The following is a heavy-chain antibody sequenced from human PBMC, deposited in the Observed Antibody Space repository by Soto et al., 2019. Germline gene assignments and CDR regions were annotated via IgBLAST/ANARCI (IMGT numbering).Heavy chain of an antibody. J-gene: IGHJ4*02. CDR1: GYTFTSYS. CDR2: INPYNGNT. D-gene: IGHD6-13*01. CDR3: AKDLAAADPLNY. V-gene: IGHV1-18*03. Sequence: QVQLVQSGAEVKKPGASVKVSCKASGYTFTSYSISWVRQAPGQGLEWMGWINPYNGNTTFAQELQGGVSMTTAPSTSTACIGLGSLTSVDMSVYYGAKDLAAADPLNYWGQGSLVAVSS.